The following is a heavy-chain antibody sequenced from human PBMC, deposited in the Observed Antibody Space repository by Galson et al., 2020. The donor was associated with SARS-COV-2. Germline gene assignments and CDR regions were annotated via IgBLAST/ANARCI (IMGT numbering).Heavy chain of an antibody. CDR1: GGSISDYF. Sequence: ETSETLSLTCTVSGGSISDYFWTWIRQSPGKGLEWIGHVYYSGSTNYNPSLKSRVTISVDTSKNQFSLKLSSVTAADTAVYFCARDMKGGYYDSRGSYYNGHFYNGADVWGQGTTVTVS. V-gene: IGHV4-59*01. J-gene: IGHJ6*02. CDR3: ARDMKGGYYDSRGSYYNGHFYNGADV. D-gene: IGHD3-22*01. CDR2: VYYSGST.